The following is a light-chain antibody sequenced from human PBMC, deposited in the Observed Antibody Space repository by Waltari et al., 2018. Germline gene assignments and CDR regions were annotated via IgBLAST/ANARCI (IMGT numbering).Light chain of an antibody. CDR1: PVIRRY. Sequence: AIRITQSPSSLSASTGDRVTLTCRASPVIRRYLAWYQQKPGKAPKLLIYAAATLQSGFPSRFSGSGSGTDFTLTISCLQSEDFATYYCQQYYSYPPMYTFGQGTKLEIK. CDR2: AAA. V-gene: IGKV1-8*01. J-gene: IGKJ2*01. CDR3: QQYYSYPPMYT.